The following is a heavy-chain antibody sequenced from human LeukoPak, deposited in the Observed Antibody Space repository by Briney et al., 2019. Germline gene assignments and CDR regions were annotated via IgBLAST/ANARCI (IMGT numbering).Heavy chain of an antibody. J-gene: IGHJ6*03. CDR1: GYTFTSYD. V-gene: IGHV1-8*03. CDR3: ARDRRITVTTGYYYYYYYMDV. Sequence: RASVKVSCKASGYTFTSYDINWVRQATGQGLEWMGWMNPNSGNTGYAQKFQGRVTITRNTSISTAYMELSSLRSEDTAVYYCARDRRITVTTGYYYYYYYMDVWGKGTTVTVSS. D-gene: IGHD4-17*01. CDR2: MNPNSGNT.